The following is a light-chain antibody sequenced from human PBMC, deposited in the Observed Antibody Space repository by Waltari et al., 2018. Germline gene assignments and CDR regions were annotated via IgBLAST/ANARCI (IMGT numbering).Light chain of an antibody. CDR1: QCLLHSDGKTY. CDR2: EVS. J-gene: IGKJ2*02. Sequence: QTRVSLSCPARQPATISCNSSQCLLHSDGKTYLYWYLQKPGQPPQLLIYEVSNLFSGVPDRFSGSGSGTDFTLKISRVEAEDVGVYYCMQSIQLPGTFGQGTKLEI. CDR3: MQSIQLPGT. V-gene: IGKV2D-29*01.